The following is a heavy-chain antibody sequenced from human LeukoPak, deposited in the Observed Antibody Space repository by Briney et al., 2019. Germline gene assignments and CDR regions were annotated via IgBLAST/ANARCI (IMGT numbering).Heavy chain of an antibody. CDR3: ARGGLDLRPGQFDY. CDR2: IYSGGNT. V-gene: IGHV3-53*01. D-gene: IGHD1-7*01. J-gene: IGHJ4*02. CDR1: GFTVSTNY. Sequence: GGSLRLSCVASGFTVSTNYMTWVRQSPGNGLQWVSIIYSGGNTYYADSVKGRFTISRDNSKNTVDLQMNSLRDEDTAVYYCARGGLDLRPGQFDYWGQGTLVTVSS.